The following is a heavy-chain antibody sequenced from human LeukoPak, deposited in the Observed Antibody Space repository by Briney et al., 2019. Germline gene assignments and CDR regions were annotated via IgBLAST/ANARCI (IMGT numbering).Heavy chain of an antibody. CDR1: GLTVSSNY. J-gene: IGHJ3*02. CDR2: IYSGGST. V-gene: IGHV3-53*01. Sequence: PGGSLRLSCAASGLTVSSNYMSWVRQAPGKGLEWVSVIYSGGSTYYADSVKGRFTISRDNSKNTLYLQMNSPRAEDTAVYYCARDRSLGTFDIWGQGTMVTVSS. CDR3: ARDRSLGTFDI.